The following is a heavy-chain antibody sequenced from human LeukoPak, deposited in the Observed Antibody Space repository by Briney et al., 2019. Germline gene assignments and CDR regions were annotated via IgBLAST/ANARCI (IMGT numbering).Heavy chain of an antibody. J-gene: IGHJ5*02. V-gene: IGHV3-74*03. CDR2: ISSDGIT. D-gene: IGHD4-17*01. CDR3: ARDYGDYYNWFDP. CDR1: GFTLSIYW. Sequence: PGGSLRLSCAASGFTLSIYWMHWVRQAPGKGLEWVSRISSDGITTYADFVKGRFTISRDNAKNTVFLQMKSPRVEDTAVYYCARDYGDYYNWFDPWGQGTLVTVSS.